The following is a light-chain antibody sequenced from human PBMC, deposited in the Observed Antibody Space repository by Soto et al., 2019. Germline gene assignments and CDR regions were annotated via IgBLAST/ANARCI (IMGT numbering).Light chain of an antibody. Sequence: QSVLTQPASVSGSPGQSITISCTGTSSDVGGYNYVSWYQQHPGKAPKLMIYEVSNRPSGVSNRFSGSKSGNTASLTISGLQAEDEADYYCNSARSMSTLVYGTGTKVTV. CDR2: EVS. J-gene: IGLJ1*01. CDR3: NSARSMSTLV. V-gene: IGLV2-14*01. CDR1: SSDVGGYNY.